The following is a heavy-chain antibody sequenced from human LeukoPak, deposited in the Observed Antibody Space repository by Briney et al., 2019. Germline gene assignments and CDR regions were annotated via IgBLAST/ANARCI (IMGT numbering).Heavy chain of an antibody. CDR3: ARNIFCYDRSGYSNRFAP. Sequence: VASVKVSCKASGYTFTGYYMHWVRQAPGQGLEWMGWINPNSGGTNYAQKFQGRVPMTRDTSISTAYMELSRPMSADTAAYYCARNIFCYDRSGYSNRFAPWGQGTLVTVSS. D-gene: IGHD3-22*01. CDR2: INPNSGGT. CDR1: GYTFTGYY. J-gene: IGHJ5*02. V-gene: IGHV1-2*02.